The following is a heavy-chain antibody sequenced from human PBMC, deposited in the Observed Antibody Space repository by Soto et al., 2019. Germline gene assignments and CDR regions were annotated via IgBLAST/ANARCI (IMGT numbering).Heavy chain of an antibody. D-gene: IGHD5-12*01. Sequence: QVQLQESGPGLVKPSETLSLTCTVSGGSISSYYWSWIRQPPGKGLEWIGYIYYSGSTNYNPSLRXRATISVATSKNQFSLKLSAVTAANTAVYYCARRYGGNFDYWGQGTLVTVSS. CDR2: IYYSGST. V-gene: IGHV4-59*08. CDR3: ARRYGGNFDY. CDR1: GGSISSYY. J-gene: IGHJ4*02.